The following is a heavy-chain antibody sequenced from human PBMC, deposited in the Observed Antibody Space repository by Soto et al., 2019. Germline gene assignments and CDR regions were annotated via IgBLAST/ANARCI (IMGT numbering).Heavy chain of an antibody. CDR1: GGTFSSYA. CDR3: ASHYDSSCYYYRGLDY. Sequence: QVQLVQSGAEVKKPGSSVKVSCKASGGTFSSYAISWVRQAPGQGLEWMGGIIPIFGTADYAQQFQGRVTITADESTSTGNMELSSLRSEDTAVYSWASHYDSSCYYYRGLDYGGKGTLFTFS. J-gene: IGHJ4*02. CDR2: IIPIFGTA. D-gene: IGHD3-22*01. V-gene: IGHV1-69*12.